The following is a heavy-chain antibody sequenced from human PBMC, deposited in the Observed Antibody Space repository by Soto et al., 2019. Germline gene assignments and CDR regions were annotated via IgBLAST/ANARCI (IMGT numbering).Heavy chain of an antibody. CDR1: GDSISSGDYY. Sequence: QVQLQESGPGLVKPSQTLSLTCTVSGDSISSGDYYWSWIRQHPGKGLEWIGYIYYTGSAYYNPSLRSRVSISIETAKTQFSLNMKSVTAADKAVYYCARGDYICNYFDYWGQGTLVTVSS. J-gene: IGHJ4*02. CDR2: IYYTGSA. CDR3: ARGDYICNYFDY. V-gene: IGHV4-31*03. D-gene: IGHD4-4*01.